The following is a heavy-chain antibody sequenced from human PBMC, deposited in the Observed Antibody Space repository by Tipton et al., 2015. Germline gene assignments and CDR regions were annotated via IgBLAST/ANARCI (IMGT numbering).Heavy chain of an antibody. J-gene: IGHJ4*02. V-gene: IGHV4-59*01. D-gene: IGHD6-6*01. CDR3: ARVGGSSSPTAYLDY. Sequence: TLSLTCTVSGGSIHNYYWSWIRQPPGKGLEWIGSIYSIGNGYYNPSLKSGVTMSVDTSKNQFSLRLTSVTAADTAVYYCARVGGSSSPTAYLDYWGQGTLVTVSS. CDR2: IYSIGNG. CDR1: GGSIHNYY.